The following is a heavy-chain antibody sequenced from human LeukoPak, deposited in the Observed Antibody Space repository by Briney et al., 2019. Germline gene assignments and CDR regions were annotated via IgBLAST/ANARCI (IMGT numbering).Heavy chain of an antibody. Sequence: AGSLRLSCAASGFTFSSYAMSWVRQAPGKGLEWVSAISGSGGSTYYADSVKGRFTISRDNSKNTLFLQMNSLKAEDTAVYFCAKDGGSSSPYYFDYWGQGTLVTVSS. CDR2: ISGSGGST. CDR3: AKDGGSSSPYYFDY. J-gene: IGHJ4*02. CDR1: GFTFSSYA. D-gene: IGHD6-6*01. V-gene: IGHV3-23*01.